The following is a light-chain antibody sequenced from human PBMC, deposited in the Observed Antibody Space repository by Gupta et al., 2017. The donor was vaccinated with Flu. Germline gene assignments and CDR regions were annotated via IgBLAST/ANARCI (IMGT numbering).Light chain of an antibody. CDR1: SSNIGSNI. Sequence: QSLLPQPPSASGTPGQRRTTSCSGSSSNIGSNIVNWYQQFPGKAPKLLIYNNDQRPSGVPDRFSGSKSGTSASLAISGLQSEDEADYYCAAWDDSLNGRVFGGGTKVTVL. CDR3: AAWDDSLNGRV. V-gene: IGLV1-44*01. J-gene: IGLJ3*02. CDR2: NND.